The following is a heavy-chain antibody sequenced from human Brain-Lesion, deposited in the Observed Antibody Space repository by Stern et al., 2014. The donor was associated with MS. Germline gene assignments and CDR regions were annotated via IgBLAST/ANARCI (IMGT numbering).Heavy chain of an antibody. D-gene: IGHD2-2*01. CDR2: IFNSGST. V-gene: IGHV4-61*02. Sequence: QLVQSGPGLVKPSQTLSLSCTVSGGSISSGGYYWSWIRQPAGKGLEWIGRIFNSGSTSYNPSLKSRVTLSIDTSKNHFSLRLNSMTAADTAVYYCARGRVVPGFQYYATDVWGQGTTVIVSS. CDR1: GGSISSGGYY. CDR3: ARGRVVPGFQYYATDV. J-gene: IGHJ6*02.